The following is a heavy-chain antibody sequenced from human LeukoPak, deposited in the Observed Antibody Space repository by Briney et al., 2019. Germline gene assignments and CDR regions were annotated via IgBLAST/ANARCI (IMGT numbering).Heavy chain of an antibody. J-gene: IGHJ4*02. D-gene: IGHD6-13*01. CDR3: AREGIAAAGTSVDY. Sequence: GASVKVSCKASGYTFTSYYMHWVRQAPGQGLEWMGIINPSGGSTSYAQKFQGWVTMTRDTSISTAYMELSRLRSDDTAVYYCAREGIAAAGTSVDYWGQGTLVTVSS. V-gene: IGHV1-46*01. CDR2: INPSGGST. CDR1: GYTFTSYY.